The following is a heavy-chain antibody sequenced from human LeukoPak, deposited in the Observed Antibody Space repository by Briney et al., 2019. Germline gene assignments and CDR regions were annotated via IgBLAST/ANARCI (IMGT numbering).Heavy chain of an antibody. CDR1: GYTFTRYD. CDR3: ARGSGSYYNVVDYFDY. V-gene: IGHV1-8*01. D-gene: IGHD3-10*01. CDR2: MNPNSGTT. J-gene: IGHJ4*02. Sequence: ASVKVSCKASGYTFTRYDFNWVRQAPGQGPEWIGWMNPNSGTTGYAQKFQGRVTMTRDTSTSTVYMELSSLRSEDTAVYYCARGSGSYYNVVDYFDYWGQGTLVTVSS.